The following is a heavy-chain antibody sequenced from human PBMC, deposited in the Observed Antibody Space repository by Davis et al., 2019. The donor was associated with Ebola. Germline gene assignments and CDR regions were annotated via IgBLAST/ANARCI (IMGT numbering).Heavy chain of an antibody. Sequence: MPSETLSLTCTVSGGSIRSDYWSWLRQPPGKGLQWLGHMSYIGSTNYNPSLKSRVTISLDTSKTHFSLKLSSVTDADTAVYYCVRTGGTWSYFDPWGQGALVTVSS. CDR3: VRTGGTWSYFDP. CDR1: GGSIRSDY. CDR2: MSYIGST. D-gene: IGHD1-26*01. V-gene: IGHV4-59*13. J-gene: IGHJ5*02.